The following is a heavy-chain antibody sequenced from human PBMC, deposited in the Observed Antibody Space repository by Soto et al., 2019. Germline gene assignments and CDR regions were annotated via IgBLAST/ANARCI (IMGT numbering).Heavy chain of an antibody. CDR1: GGSFSGYY. D-gene: IGHD2-2*01. J-gene: IGHJ6*03. CDR2: INHSGST. Sequence: SETLSLTCAVYGGSFSGYYWSWIRQPPGKGLEWIGEINHSGSTNYNPSLKSRVTISVDTSKNQFSLKLSSVTAADTAVYYCARELHVVPAATSYYYYMDVWGKGTTVTVSS. CDR3: ARELHVVPAATSYYYYMDV. V-gene: IGHV4-34*01.